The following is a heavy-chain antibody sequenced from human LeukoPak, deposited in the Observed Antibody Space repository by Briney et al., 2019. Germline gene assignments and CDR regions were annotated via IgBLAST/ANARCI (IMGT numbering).Heavy chain of an antibody. J-gene: IGHJ3*02. V-gene: IGHV1-69*06. CDR3: ARRYCTNGVCYHDRGAFDI. Sequence: SVKVSCTASGYTFTGYYMHWVRQAPGQGLECMGGIIPLYDTANYAQKFQGRVTITADKSTSTVYMELSSLRSEDTAVYFCARRYCTNGVCYHDRGAFDIWGQGTMVIVSS. D-gene: IGHD2-8*01. CDR1: GYTFTGYY. CDR2: IIPLYDTA.